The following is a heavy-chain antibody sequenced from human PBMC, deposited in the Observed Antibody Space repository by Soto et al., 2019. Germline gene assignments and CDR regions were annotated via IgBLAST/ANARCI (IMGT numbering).Heavy chain of an antibody. CDR3: ARSKYGSAWTLHY. D-gene: IGHD6-19*01. CDR2: IDWDDDK. V-gene: IGHV2-5*02. J-gene: IGHJ4*02. CDR1: GFSLSTSAVG. Sequence: QITLKESGPTLVKPTQTLTLTCTFSGFSLSTSAVGVGWIRQPPGKALEWLAIIDWDDDKHYSPSVKSRLVITKVTSKNQVVLTMTNMDPVDTATYYCARSKYGSAWTLHYWGQGTLVTVSS.